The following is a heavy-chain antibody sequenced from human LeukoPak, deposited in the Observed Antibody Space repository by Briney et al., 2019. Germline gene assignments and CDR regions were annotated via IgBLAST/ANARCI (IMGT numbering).Heavy chain of an antibody. V-gene: IGHV1-18*01. CDR1: GYTFTSYG. CDR2: IRAYNGST. D-gene: IGHD5-12*01. J-gene: IGHJ4*02. CDR3: ARGQSGYERFDY. Sequence: GASVKVSSKASGYTFTSYGINCVRQAPGQGLEWMGWIRAYNGSTNYAQKLHGRVTMTTDTSTRTAYMELRSLRSDDTAVYYCARGQSGYERFDYWGQGTLVTVSS.